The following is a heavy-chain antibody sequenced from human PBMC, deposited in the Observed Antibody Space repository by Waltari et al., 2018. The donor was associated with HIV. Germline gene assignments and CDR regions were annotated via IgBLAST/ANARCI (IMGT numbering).Heavy chain of an antibody. CDR2: IYNNGNT. Sequence: QVQLQESGPGLLRPSQTLSLPCAVSGVPINIGGYYCSWVRQHPRTGLEWIGHIYNNGNTYYNPSLQSRVTISLDTSQHQFSLRLNSVTAADNGVYYCARGRKGYLGIEDFDSWGQGTLVTVTS. J-gene: IGHJ4*02. D-gene: IGHD2-15*01. CDR3: ARGRKGYLGIEDFDS. CDR1: GVPINIGGYY. V-gene: IGHV4-31*11.